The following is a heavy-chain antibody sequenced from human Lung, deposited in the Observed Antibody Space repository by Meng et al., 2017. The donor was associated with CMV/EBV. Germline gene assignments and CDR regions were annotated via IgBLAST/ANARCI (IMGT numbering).Heavy chain of an antibody. CDR1: GFTFSNYG. D-gene: IGHD2-2*01. V-gene: IGHV3-30*18. J-gene: IGHJ4*02. Sequence: CAASGFTFSNYGMHWVRQAPGKGLEWVAFVSYDGSNKNYPDSVKGRFSISRDDSKNTLYVQINSLRPEDTAVYYCAKDLCSSSCYPGYWGQGTLVTVSS. CDR2: VSYDGSNK. CDR3: AKDLCSSSCYPGY.